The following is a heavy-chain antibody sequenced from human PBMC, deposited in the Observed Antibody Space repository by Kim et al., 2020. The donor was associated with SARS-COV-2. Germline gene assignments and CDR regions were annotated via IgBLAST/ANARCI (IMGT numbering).Heavy chain of an antibody. CDR2: INHSGST. D-gene: IGHD6-19*01. V-gene: IGHV4-34*01. CDR3: ARGLFGDPSVAGNAFDI. J-gene: IGHJ3*02. Sequence: SETLSLTCAVYGGSFSGYYWSWIRQPPGKGLEWIGEINHSGSTNYNPSLKSRVTISVDTSKNQFSLKLSSVTAADTAVYYCARGLFGDPSVAGNAFDIWGQGTMVTVSS. CDR1: GGSFSGYY.